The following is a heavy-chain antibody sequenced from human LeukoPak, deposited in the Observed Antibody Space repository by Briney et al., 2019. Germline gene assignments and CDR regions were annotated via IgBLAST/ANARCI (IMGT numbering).Heavy chain of an antibody. D-gene: IGHD3-10*01. J-gene: IGHJ4*02. CDR2: INGGGDTT. CDR1: GFIFNTNA. Sequence: GGSLRLSCAASGFIFNTNAMSWVRQAPGKGLEWVSAINGGGDTTYYADSVKGRFTISRDNAKNSLYLQMNSLRAEDTAVYYCARDRLPPDYYGSGSLDYWGQGTLVTVSS. V-gene: IGHV3-23*01. CDR3: ARDRLPPDYYGSGSLDY.